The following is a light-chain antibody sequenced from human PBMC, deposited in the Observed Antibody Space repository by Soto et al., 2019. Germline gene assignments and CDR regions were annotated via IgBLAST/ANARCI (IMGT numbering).Light chain of an antibody. V-gene: IGKV3-20*01. CDR1: QSVSNNY. CDR2: GAA. CDR3: QQYGSSPLT. J-gene: IGKJ4*01. Sequence: ETVLTQSPGTLSLSPGERATLSCRASQSVSNNYLAWYQQKPGQAPRLLIFGAASRATGIPDRFTGSGSGTDFTLPITGLEPEDFAVYHCQQYGSSPLTFGGGTKVDIK.